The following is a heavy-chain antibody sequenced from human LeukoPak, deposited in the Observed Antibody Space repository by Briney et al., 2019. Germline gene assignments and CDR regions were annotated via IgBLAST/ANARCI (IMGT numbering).Heavy chain of an antibody. CDR3: AIGEKYQPCDY. V-gene: IGHV3-21*01. D-gene: IGHD2-2*01. CDR2: ISRSSIDI. J-gene: IGHJ4*02. CDR1: GFTFSTYS. Sequence: PGGSLRLSCAASGFTFSTYSMTWVRQAPGKGLEWVSSISRSSIDIYYAESVKGRFTISRDNARNSLYLQMNSLRAEDTAVYYCAIGEKYQPCDYWGQGTLVTVSS.